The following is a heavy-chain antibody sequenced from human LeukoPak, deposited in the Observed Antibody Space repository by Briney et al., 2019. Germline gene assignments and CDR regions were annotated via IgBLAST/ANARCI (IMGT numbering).Heavy chain of an antibody. CDR2: IYYSGST. Sequence: SETLSLICTVSGGSISSYYWSWIRQPPGKGLEWIGYIYYSGSTNYNPSLKSRVTISVDTSKNQFSLKLSSVTAADTAVYYCARGVSYSDSTGYYQIDYWGQGTLVTVSS. D-gene: IGHD3-22*01. J-gene: IGHJ4*02. V-gene: IGHV4-59*01. CDR1: GGSISSYY. CDR3: ARGVSYSDSTGYYQIDY.